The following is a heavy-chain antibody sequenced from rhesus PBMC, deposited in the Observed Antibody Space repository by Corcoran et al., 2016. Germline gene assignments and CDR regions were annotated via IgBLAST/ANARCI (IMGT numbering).Heavy chain of an antibody. V-gene: IGHV4S7*01. CDR1: CGSLRGGCF. CDR2: IYGNSAST. Sequence: QVQLQESCPGLVKPSEPLSLTFSFPCGSLRGGCFWGWIRHHPGKGLEWIGNIYGNSASTYYNPSLKSRVTISKDTSKNQFSLKLSSVTAADTAVYYCARAGFGGSFDYWGQGVLVTVSS. CDR3: ARAGFGGSFDY. D-gene: IGHD6-25*01. J-gene: IGHJ4*01.